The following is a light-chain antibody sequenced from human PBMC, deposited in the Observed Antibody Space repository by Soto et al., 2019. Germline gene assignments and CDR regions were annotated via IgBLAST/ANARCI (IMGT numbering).Light chain of an antibody. CDR3: QQYGNSPPFT. CDR2: GAS. Sequence: DIVLTQSPGTLSLSPGERATLSCRASQSVASTYLAWYQQKPGQAPRLLIYGASSRATGIPERFSGSGSGTDFTLTISRLEPEDFAVYYCQQYGNSPPFTFGPGTKVDI. CDR1: QSVASTY. J-gene: IGKJ3*01. V-gene: IGKV3-20*01.